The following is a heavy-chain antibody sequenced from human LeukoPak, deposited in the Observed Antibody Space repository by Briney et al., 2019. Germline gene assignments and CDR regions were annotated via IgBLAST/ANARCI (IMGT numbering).Heavy chain of an antibody. Sequence: GGSLRLSCAASGFTFSSCGFKWVRQAPGKGLEWVSSIGPTGTDRYYADSVRGRFTISRDNAKNSMYLQMDSLRDEDTAVYYCATETVGRHYDYWGQGTLLTVSS. CDR1: GFTFSSCG. CDR3: ATETVGRHYDY. CDR2: IGPTGTDR. J-gene: IGHJ4*02. D-gene: IGHD1-14*01. V-gene: IGHV3-21*01.